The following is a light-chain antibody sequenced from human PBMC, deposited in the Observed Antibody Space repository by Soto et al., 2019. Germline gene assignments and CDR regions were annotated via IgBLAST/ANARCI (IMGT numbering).Light chain of an antibody. Sequence: PGERATLSCRAGQSVSKNYLAWYQQKPGQAPRLLIYDASNRATGIPDRFSGSGSGTDFTLTISRLEPEDFAVYYCQQCATSPLTFGQGTKVEIK. CDR1: QSVSKNY. V-gene: IGKV3-20*01. CDR3: QQCATSPLT. CDR2: DAS. J-gene: IGKJ1*01.